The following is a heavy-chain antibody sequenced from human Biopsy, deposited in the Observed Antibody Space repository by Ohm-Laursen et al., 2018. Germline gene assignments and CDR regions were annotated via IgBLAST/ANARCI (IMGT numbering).Heavy chain of an antibody. CDR2: INPDSGGT. V-gene: IGHV1-2*02. D-gene: IGHD1-26*01. Sequence: ASVKVSCKASAYTLTDYYLHWVRQAPGQGLEWMGWINPDSGGTNYAQKFQDRLTMTRDTSTSTVHMELKSLKSEDTAVYYCAIFEGYSDDNLDYEHYGMDVWGQGTTVTVSS. CDR1: AYTLTDYY. J-gene: IGHJ6*02. CDR3: AIFEGYSDDNLDYEHYGMDV.